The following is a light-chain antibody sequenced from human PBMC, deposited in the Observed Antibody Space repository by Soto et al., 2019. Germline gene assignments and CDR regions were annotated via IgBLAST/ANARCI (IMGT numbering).Light chain of an antibody. J-gene: IGKJ2*01. Sequence: EIVLTQSPATLSLSPGERATLSCRASQSVSSYLAWYQQKPGQAPRLLIFGASYRATGIPARFTGSGSGTDFTLTISSLDPEDFAVYFCQHRSDWPRITFGQGTKLEIK. CDR1: QSVSSY. CDR3: QHRSDWPRIT. V-gene: IGKV3-11*01. CDR2: GAS.